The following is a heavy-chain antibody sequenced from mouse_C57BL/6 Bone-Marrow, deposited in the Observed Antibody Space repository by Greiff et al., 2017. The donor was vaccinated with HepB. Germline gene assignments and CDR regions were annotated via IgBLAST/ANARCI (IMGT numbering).Heavy chain of an antibody. J-gene: IGHJ3*01. CDR2: IYPRSGNT. D-gene: IGHD2-3*01. V-gene: IGHV1-81*01. CDR3: AYDGYYRFAY. Sequence: QVQLQQPGAELARPGASVKLSCKASGYTFTSYGISWVKQRTGQGLEWIGEIYPRSGNTYYNEKFKGKATLTADKSSSTAYMELRSLTSEDSAVYFCAYDGYYRFAYWGQGTLVTVSA. CDR1: GYTFTSYG.